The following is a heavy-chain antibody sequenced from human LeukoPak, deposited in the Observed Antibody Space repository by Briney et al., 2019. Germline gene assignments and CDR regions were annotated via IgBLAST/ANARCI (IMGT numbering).Heavy chain of an antibody. CDR2: ISSSSSYI. Sequence: GGSLRLSCAASGFTFSSYSMNWVRQAPGKGLEWVSSISSSSSYIYYADSVKGRFIISRDNSKKILYLQMNSLRVEDTAMYYCAKEAGLFDVWGQGAMVIVSS. J-gene: IGHJ3*01. V-gene: IGHV3-21*01. CDR3: AKEAGLFDV. CDR1: GFTFSSYS.